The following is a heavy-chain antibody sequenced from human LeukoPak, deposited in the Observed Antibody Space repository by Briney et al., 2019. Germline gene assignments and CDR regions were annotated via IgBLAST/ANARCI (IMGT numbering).Heavy chain of an antibody. Sequence: GGSLRLSCAASGFTFSSDAMSWVRQAPGKGLEWVANIKQDGSEKYYVDSVKGRFTISRDNAKNSLYLQMNSLRAEDTAVYYCAKDRITMVRGILDYWGQGTLVTVSS. CDR3: AKDRITMVRGILDY. CDR2: IKQDGSEK. D-gene: IGHD3-10*01. V-gene: IGHV3-7*03. CDR1: GFTFSSDA. J-gene: IGHJ4*02.